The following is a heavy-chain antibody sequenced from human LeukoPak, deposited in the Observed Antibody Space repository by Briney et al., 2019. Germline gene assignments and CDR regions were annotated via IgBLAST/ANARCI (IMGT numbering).Heavy chain of an antibody. CDR3: AREGGRGSFFDY. J-gene: IGHJ4*02. CDR2: ISSSGSTI. Sequence: PGGSLRLSCAASGFTFSSYGMHWVRQAPGKGLEWASYISSSGSTIYYADSVKGRFTISRDNAKNSLYLQMNSLRAEDTAVYYCAREGGRGSFFDYWGQGTLVTVSS. D-gene: IGHD1-26*01. V-gene: IGHV3-48*04. CDR1: GFTFSSYG.